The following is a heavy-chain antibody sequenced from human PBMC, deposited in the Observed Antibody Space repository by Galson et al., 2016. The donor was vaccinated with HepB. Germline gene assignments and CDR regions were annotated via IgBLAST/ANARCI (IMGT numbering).Heavy chain of an antibody. CDR2: TYYRSKWYN. V-gene: IGHV6-1*01. D-gene: IGHD2-8*01. Sequence: CAISGDSVASNSGGWNWIRQSPSRGLEWLGRTYYRSKWYNDYAVSVKSRITINPDTSKNQFSLQLNSVTPEDTAVYYCSRDPAPLMYASDIWGQGTMVTVSS. CDR3: SRDPAPLMYASDI. CDR1: GDSVASNSGG. J-gene: IGHJ3*02.